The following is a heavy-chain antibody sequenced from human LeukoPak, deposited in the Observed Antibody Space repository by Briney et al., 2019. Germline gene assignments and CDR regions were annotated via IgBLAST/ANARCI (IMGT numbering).Heavy chain of an antibody. Sequence: SETLSLTCSVSGGSINSGGYSWSWIRQPPGKGLEWIGDIYRSGSTFYNLSLQRRLTISLDRSKNELSLTLTSVPAADTAVYYCARERGRAYYFDYWGRGILVIVSS. CDR1: GGSINSGGYS. V-gene: IGHV4-30-2*01. CDR2: IYRSGST. D-gene: IGHD3-10*01. J-gene: IGHJ4*02. CDR3: ARERGRAYYFDY.